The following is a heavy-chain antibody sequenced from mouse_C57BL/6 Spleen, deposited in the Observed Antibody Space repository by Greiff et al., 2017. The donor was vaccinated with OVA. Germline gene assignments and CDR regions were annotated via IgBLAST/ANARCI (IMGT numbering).Heavy chain of an antibody. D-gene: IGHD2-4*01. CDR1: GYAFSSSW. Sequence: VQLQQSGPELVKPGASVKISCKASGYAFSSSWMNWVKQRPGKGLEWIGRMYPGDGDTNYNGKFKGKATLTADKASSTAYMQLSGLTSEYSSVYFCAREGDYDYDFDYWGQGTTLTVSS. J-gene: IGHJ2*01. CDR2: MYPGDGDT. CDR3: AREGDYDYDFDY. V-gene: IGHV1-82*01.